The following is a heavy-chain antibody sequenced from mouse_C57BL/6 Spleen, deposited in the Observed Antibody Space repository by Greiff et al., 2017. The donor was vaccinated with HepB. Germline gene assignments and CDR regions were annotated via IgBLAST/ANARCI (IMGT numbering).Heavy chain of an antibody. CDR2: IAPSDSYT. V-gene: IGHV1-50*01. CDR3: ARYLAPFAY. CDR1: GYTFTSYW. Sequence: QVQLQQPGAELVKPGASVKLSCKASGYTFTSYWMQWVKQRPGQGLEWIGEIAPSDSYTNYNQKFKGKATLTVDTSSSTAYMQLSSLTSEDSAVYYCARYLAPFAYWGQGTLVTVSA. J-gene: IGHJ3*01.